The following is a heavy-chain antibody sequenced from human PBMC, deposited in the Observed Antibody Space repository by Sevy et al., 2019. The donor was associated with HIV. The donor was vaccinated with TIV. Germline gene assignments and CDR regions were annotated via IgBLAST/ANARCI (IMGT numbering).Heavy chain of an antibody. V-gene: IGHV3-11*01. D-gene: IGHD3-22*01. CDR2: ISSRDSTI. CDR3: ARDRQLRGSGYPFDY. CDR1: GFTFSDYY. Sequence: GGSLRLSCAASGFTFSDYYMSWIRQAPGKGLEWVSYISSRDSTIYYADSVKGRFTISRDNAKNSLYLQMNSLRVEDTAVYYCARDRQLRGSGYPFDYWGQGTLVTVSS. J-gene: IGHJ4*02.